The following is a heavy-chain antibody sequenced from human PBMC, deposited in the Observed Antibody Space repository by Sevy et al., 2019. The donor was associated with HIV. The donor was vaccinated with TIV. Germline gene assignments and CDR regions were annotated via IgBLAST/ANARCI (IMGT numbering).Heavy chain of an antibody. Sequence: GGSLRLSCAASGFTFNSYWMSWVRRAPGKGRGWVATIKQDGSGKYYVDSVKGRFTISRDNSQNSLFLQMNTLRAEDTAVYYCAREGSPYDTYYYYYGMDVWGQGTTVTVSS. V-gene: IGHV3-7*01. J-gene: IGHJ6*02. CDR2: IKQDGSGK. D-gene: IGHD5-12*01. CDR3: AREGSPYDTYYYYYGMDV. CDR1: GFTFNSYW.